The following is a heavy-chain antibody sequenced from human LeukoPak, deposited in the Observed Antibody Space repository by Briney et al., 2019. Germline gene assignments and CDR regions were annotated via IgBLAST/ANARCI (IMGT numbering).Heavy chain of an antibody. J-gene: IGHJ6*02. CDR2: YYHSGTT. Sequence: SETLSLTCSVSGSSISSGSYWGWIRQSPGKGLEWIGSYYHSGTTYYNPSLKSRVTISVDTSKNQFSLKLSSVTAADTAVYYCASPAPNYYGSGSYYNPTYGMDVWGQGTTVTVSS. CDR1: GSSISSGSY. CDR3: ASPAPNYYGSGSYYNPTYGMDV. V-gene: IGHV4-38-2*02. D-gene: IGHD3-10*01.